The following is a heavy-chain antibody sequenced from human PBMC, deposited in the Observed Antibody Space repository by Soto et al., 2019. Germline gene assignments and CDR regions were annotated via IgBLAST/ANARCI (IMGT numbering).Heavy chain of an antibody. Sequence: QITLKESGPTVVKPTQTLTLTCTFSGFSLTTGGVGVGWIRQPPGQALEWLALIYWDDDERFSPSLKGRLTINKVTAKNQVVPTMPTRDHADTAGYKCAHRRDQYSVFWSWGDFDYWGQGTLVTVAS. CDR1: GFSLTTGGVG. V-gene: IGHV2-5*02. D-gene: IGHD1-26*01. CDR2: IYWDDDE. CDR3: AHRRDQYSVFWSWGDFDY. J-gene: IGHJ4*02.